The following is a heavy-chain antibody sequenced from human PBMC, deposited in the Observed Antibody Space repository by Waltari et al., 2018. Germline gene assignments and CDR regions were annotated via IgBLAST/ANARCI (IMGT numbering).Heavy chain of an antibody. D-gene: IGHD2-2*01. CDR1: GFTFSSYW. V-gene: IGHV3-74*01. CDR2: INADGGST. CDR3: TRSRYCSTTSCQVDWFDP. J-gene: IGHJ5*02. Sequence: EVQLVESGGGLVQHGGSLRLSCAASGFTFSSYWLHWVRQAPGKGLVWVSRINADGGSTSYADSVKGRFTISRDNANNTLYLQMNSLRAEDTAVYYCTRSRYCSTTSCQVDWFDPWGQGTLVTVSS.